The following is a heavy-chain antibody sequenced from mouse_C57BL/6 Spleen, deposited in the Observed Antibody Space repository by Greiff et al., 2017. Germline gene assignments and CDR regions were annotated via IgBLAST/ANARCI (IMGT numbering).Heavy chain of an antibody. V-gene: IGHV1-78*01. J-gene: IGHJ4*01. D-gene: IGHD1-3*01. Sequence: QVQLQQSDAELVKPGASVKISCKVSGYTFTDHTIHWMKQRPEQGLEWIGYIYPRDGSTKYNEKFKGKATLTVDTSSSTAYMQLSSLTSEDSAVYYCARRGGDNYDAMDYWGQGTSVTVSS. CDR3: ARRGGDNYDAMDY. CDR1: GYTFTDHT. CDR2: IYPRDGST.